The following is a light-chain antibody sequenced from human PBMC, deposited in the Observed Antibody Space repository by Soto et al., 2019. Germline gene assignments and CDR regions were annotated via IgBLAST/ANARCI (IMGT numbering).Light chain of an antibody. Sequence: EIVMTQSPASLSVSPGDGATLSCWASQSVASNLAWYQQKPAQGPRLLIHGASTRATAVPARFSGSGSGSDFTLTISSRGPEDCAVYYCQQYRSGPRQYTFGQGTKLQIK. CDR3: QQYRSGPRQYT. V-gene: IGKV3D-15*01. CDR2: GAS. CDR1: QSVASN. J-gene: IGKJ2*01.